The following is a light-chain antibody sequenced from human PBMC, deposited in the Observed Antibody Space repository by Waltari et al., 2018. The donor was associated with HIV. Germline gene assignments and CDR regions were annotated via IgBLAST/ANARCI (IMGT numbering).Light chain of an antibody. CDR3: SSYTSSSTYV. Sequence: QSALTQPPSVSGSPAQSLTIPCTGPSSDVGGYNYLSWYQQPPGKAPKLMIYEVSNRPSGVSNRFSGSKSGNTASLTISGLQAEDEADYYCSSYTSSSTYVFGTGTKVTVL. CDR1: SSDVGGYNY. V-gene: IGLV2-14*01. CDR2: EVS. J-gene: IGLJ1*01.